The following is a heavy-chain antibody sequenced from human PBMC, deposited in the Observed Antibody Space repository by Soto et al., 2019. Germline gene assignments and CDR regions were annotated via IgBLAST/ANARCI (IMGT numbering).Heavy chain of an antibody. V-gene: IGHV3-21*06. Sequence: GGSLRLSCAASGFMFSAYTMNWVRQAPGKGLEWLSSISDDSSYIDYADSLRGRFTVSRDNARNSLYLQIDSLGVEDTAVYYCATPYCFHHCGRGTLVTVST. D-gene: IGHD2-15*01. CDR3: ATPYCFHH. CDR1: GFMFSAYT. CDR2: ISDDSSYI. J-gene: IGHJ1*01.